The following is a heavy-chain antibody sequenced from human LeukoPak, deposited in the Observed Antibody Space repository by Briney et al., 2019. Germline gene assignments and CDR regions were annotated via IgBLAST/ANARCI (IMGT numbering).Heavy chain of an antibody. J-gene: IGHJ5*02. CDR2: INPNSGGT. CDR1: GYTFTGYY. V-gene: IGHV1-2*02. D-gene: IGHD2-2*01. Sequence: ASVKVSCKASGYTFTGYYMHWVRQAPGQGLEWMGWINPNSGGTNYAQKFQGRVTMTRDTSISTAYMELSRLRSDDTAVYYCAREAYCSSTCCPRSLNWFDPWGQGTLVTVSS. CDR3: AREAYCSSTCCPRSLNWFDP.